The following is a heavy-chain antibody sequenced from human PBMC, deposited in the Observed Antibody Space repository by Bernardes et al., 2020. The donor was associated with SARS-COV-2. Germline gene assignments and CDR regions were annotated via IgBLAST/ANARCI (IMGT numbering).Heavy chain of an antibody. D-gene: IGHD6-19*01. Sequence: GGSLRLSCAASGFTFSGYSMNWVRQAPGKGLEWVSYISSSSSTIYYADSVKGRFTISRDIAKNSLYLQMNSLRAEDTAVYYCARDRGFYSSGWYSFDYWGQGTTVTVSS. CDR2: ISSSSSTI. J-gene: IGHJ4*03. CDR3: ARDRGFYSSGWYSFDY. CDR1: GFTFSGYS. V-gene: IGHV3-48*01.